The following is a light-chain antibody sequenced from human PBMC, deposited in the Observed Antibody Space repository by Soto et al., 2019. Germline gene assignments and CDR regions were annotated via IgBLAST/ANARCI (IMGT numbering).Light chain of an antibody. J-gene: IGKJ1*01. CDR1: QGIATD. CDR3: LQDYDYPRT. CDR2: GAS. Sequence: AIQLTQSPSSLSASVGDTVTITCRASQGIATDLGWYQQRQGKAPDILIFGASGLRGGVPSRFRGSGSFSHFTLTITRLQPEDFETYYCLQDYDYPRTFGQGTKVDIK. V-gene: IGKV1-6*01.